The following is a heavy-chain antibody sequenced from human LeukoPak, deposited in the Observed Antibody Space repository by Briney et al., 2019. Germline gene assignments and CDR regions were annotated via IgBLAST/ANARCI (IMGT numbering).Heavy chain of an antibody. J-gene: IGHJ4*02. CDR3: AREHPRGEVDDFDY. V-gene: IGHV4-61*02. CDR2: IYTSGST. Sequence: PSETLSLTCTVSGGSISSGFYYWSWIRQPAGKGLEWIGRIYTSGSTNYNPSLKSRISISVDTSKNQFSLKLTSVTAADTAVYYCAREHPRGEVDDFDYWGQGTLVTVSS. CDR1: GGSISSGFYY. D-gene: IGHD3-16*01.